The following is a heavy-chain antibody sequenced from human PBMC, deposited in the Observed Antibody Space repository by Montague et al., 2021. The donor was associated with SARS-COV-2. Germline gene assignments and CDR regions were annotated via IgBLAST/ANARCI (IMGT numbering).Heavy chain of an antibody. J-gene: IGHJ4*02. D-gene: IGHD1-26*01. Sequence: SETLSLTCTVSGGSIFSNSFYWGWIRQSPGQGLEWIGNVLSSGSTFYNPSLRSRVTMSEDMSKNQFSLKLMSVTAADTAVYYYARSTVGTSHFDYWGQGTLVTVSS. CDR1: GGSIFSNSFY. V-gene: IGHV4-39*01. CDR2: VLSSGST. CDR3: ARSTVGTSHFDY.